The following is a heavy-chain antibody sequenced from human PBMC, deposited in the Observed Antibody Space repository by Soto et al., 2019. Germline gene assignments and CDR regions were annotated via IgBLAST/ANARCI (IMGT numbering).Heavy chain of an antibody. CDR3: AIYSSSSVPY. CDR2: ISYDGSNK. CDR1: GLTFSSYG. V-gene: IGHV3-30*03. Sequence: PGGSLRLSCAAPGLTFSSYGMHWVRQAPGKGLEWVAVISYDGSNKYYADSVKGRFAISRDNSKNTLYVQMNSLRPEDTAVYYCAIYSSSSVPYWGQGTLVTVSS. D-gene: IGHD6-13*01. J-gene: IGHJ4*02.